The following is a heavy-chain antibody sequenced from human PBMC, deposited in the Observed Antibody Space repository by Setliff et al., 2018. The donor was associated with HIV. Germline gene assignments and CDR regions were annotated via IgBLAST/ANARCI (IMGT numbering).Heavy chain of an antibody. V-gene: IGHV1-69*10. CDR3: VDSSGYYQRGATYGPGTTYYYYMDV. Sequence: GASVKVSCKASGGTFSNYAITWVRQAPGQGLEWVGATVPLLNTTNYAPEFQGRVTITADKSTNIAYMELRSLRSEDTAVYYCVDSSGYYQRGATYGPGTTYYYYMDVWGKGTTVTVSS. CDR1: GGTFSNYA. D-gene: IGHD3-22*01. CDR2: TVPLLNTT. J-gene: IGHJ6*03.